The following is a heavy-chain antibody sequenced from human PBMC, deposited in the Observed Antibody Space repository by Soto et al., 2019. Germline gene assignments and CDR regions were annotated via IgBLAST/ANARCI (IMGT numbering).Heavy chain of an antibody. J-gene: IGHJ4*02. CDR3: AKDEGVGGTLGLFDY. CDR2: MSSDGSKI. Sequence: ESGGGAVQPGESLRLSCVASGFDFTYYAMHWVRQAPGKGLESVAVMSSDGSKIHHTDSVKGRFTISRDNSKNTLYLQMNGLRKEDTAVYFCAKDEGVGGTLGLFDYWGQGTLVSVSS. CDR1: GFDFTYYA. D-gene: IGHD1-26*01. V-gene: IGHV3-30*18.